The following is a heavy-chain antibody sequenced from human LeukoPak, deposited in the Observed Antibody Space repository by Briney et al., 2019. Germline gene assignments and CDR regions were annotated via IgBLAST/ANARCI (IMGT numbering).Heavy chain of an antibody. V-gene: IGHV4-34*01. CDR2: INHSGST. D-gene: IGHD2-21*02. Sequence: MPSETLSLTCAVYGGSFSGYYWSWIRQPPGKGLEWIGEINHSGSTNYNPSLKSRVTISVDTSKNQFSLKLSSVTAADTAVYYCARGGDLTTFDYWGQGTLVTVSS. CDR3: ARGGDLTTFDY. CDR1: GGSFSGYY. J-gene: IGHJ4*02.